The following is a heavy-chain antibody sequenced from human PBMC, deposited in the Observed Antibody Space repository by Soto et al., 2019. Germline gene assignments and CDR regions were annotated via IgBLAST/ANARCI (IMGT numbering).Heavy chain of an antibody. CDR3: AGLLVVTDKVFFDV. J-gene: IGHJ3*01. CDR2: IFRSGTT. D-gene: IGHD3-22*01. CDR1: GGSISSSNDY. V-gene: IGHV4-39*01. Sequence: QLQLQESGPGLVKPSETLSLTCIVSGGSISSSNDYWGWIRQSPGKGLEWIGSIFRSGTTHYNPSHXXXVXXSLDTSSVEFYKRVRYVTAADTAVDFCAGLLVVTDKVFFDVWGRGTVVTVSS.